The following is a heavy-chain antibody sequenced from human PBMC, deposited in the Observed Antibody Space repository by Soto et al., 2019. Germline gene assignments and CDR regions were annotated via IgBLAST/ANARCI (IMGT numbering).Heavy chain of an antibody. CDR1: GYTFSNFG. D-gene: IGHD3-10*02. J-gene: IGHJ6*03. Sequence: QVQLVQSGAEVKKPGASLKVSCKASGYTFSNFGVSWVRQAPGQGLEWIGWINPDNGDTNYGQKFQGRATMTTDTFTNTAYMEVGVLSSDDTAASHCARGVRVSAYLDYYLDVWGEGTTVTVSS. V-gene: IGHV1-18*01. CDR2: INPDNGDT. CDR3: ARGVRVSAYLDYYLDV.